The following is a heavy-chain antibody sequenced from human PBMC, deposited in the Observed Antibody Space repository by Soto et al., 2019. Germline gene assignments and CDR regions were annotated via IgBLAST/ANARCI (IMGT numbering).Heavy chain of an antibody. CDR3: AAGILYGRIEYSSSQYFDY. CDR1: GFTFTSSA. D-gene: IGHD6-6*01. V-gene: IGHV1-58*02. J-gene: IGHJ4*02. CDR2: IVVGSGNT. Sequence: SVKVSCKASGFTFTSSAMQWVRQARGQRLEWIGWIVVGSGNTNYAQKFQERVTITRDMSTSTAYMELSSLRSEDTAVYYCAAGILYGRIEYSSSQYFDYWGQGTLVTVSS.